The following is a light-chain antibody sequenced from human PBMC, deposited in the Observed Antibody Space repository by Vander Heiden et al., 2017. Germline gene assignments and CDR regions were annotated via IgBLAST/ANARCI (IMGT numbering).Light chain of an antibody. Sequence: DIVMTPSPPSLPVTPGEPASISCRSSQSLLHSNGFNYLDWYVQKPGQAPRLLIYFGSSRASGVPDRFSGSGSGTDFTLKISRVEAEDAGVYYCMQAVQTPLTFGGGTKVEIK. CDR2: FGS. CDR1: QSLLHSNGFNY. J-gene: IGKJ4*01. V-gene: IGKV2-28*01. CDR3: MQAVQTPLT.